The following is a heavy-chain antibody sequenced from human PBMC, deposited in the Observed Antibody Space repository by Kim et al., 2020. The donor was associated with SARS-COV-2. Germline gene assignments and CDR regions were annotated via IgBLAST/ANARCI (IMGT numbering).Heavy chain of an antibody. J-gene: IGHJ3*02. CDR1: GGSISSSSYY. V-gene: IGHV4-39*02. CDR2: IYYSGST. D-gene: IGHD3-16*01. Sequence: SETLSLTCTVSGGSISSSSYYWGWLRQPPGKGLEWIGSIYYSGSTYYNPSLKSRVTISVDTSKNQFSLKLSSVTAADTAVYYCARDPHTFGETDDAFAIWGQGTMVTVSS. CDR3: ARDPHTFGETDDAFAI.